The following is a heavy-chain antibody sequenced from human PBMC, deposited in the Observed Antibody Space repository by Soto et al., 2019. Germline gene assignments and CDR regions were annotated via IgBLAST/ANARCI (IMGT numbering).Heavy chain of an antibody. Sequence: PSETLSLTCAVSGGSISSGGYSWSWIRQPPGKGLEWIGYIYHSGSTYYNPSLKSRVTISVDRSKNQFSLKLSSVTAADTAVYYCARGGVDYYDSSGYYFSPYNYHDGLDVWGQGTPVTVSS. CDR2: IYHSGST. D-gene: IGHD3-22*01. CDR3: ARGGVDYYDSSGYYFSPYNYHDGLDV. V-gene: IGHV4-30-2*01. CDR1: GGSISSGGYS. J-gene: IGHJ6*02.